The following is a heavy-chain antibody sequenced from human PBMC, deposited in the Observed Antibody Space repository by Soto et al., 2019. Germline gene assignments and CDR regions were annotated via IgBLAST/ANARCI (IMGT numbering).Heavy chain of an antibody. Sequence: EEQLLESGGGLVQPGGSLRLSCAASGLTFSRYAMSWVRQAPGKGLEWVSIINPSGDITYYGDSVKGWFTISRDNSKNTLSLQMNSLRAEDTAVYYCAKSLRRSALTTYYSDYRGQGTLVTVSS. CDR1: GLTFSRYA. V-gene: IGHV3-23*01. D-gene: IGHD4-17*01. CDR3: AKSLRRSALTTYYSDY. J-gene: IGHJ4*02. CDR2: INPSGDIT.